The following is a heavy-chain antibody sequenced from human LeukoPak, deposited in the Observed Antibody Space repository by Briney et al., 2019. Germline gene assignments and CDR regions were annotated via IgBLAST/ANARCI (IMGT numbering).Heavy chain of an antibody. CDR2: INPNSGGT. CDR1: GYTFTGYY. J-gene: IGHJ4*02. D-gene: IGHD6-13*01. Sequence: ASVKVSCKASGYTFTGYYMHWVRQAPGQGLEWMGWINPNSGGTNYVQKFQGRVTMTRDTSISTAYMELSRLRSDDTAVYYCARDSAAAETADYWGQGTLVTVSS. CDR3: ARDSAAAETADY. V-gene: IGHV1-2*02.